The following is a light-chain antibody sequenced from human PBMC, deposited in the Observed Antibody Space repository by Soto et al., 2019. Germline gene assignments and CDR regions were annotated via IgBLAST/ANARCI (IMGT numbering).Light chain of an antibody. CDR3: QQYGTSPT. J-gene: IGKJ4*01. V-gene: IGKV3-20*01. Sequence: EIVMTQSPATLSVSPGGRATLSCRASQSISDTLAWYQQKPGQAPRLLIYGASSRATDIPDRFSGSGSGTDFTLTISRLEPEDSAVYYCQQYGTSPTFGGGTKVDIK. CDR1: QSISDT. CDR2: GAS.